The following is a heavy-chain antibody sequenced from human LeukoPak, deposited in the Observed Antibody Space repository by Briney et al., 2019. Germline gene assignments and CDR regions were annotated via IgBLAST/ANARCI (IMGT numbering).Heavy chain of an antibody. CDR2: ISSSSSYI. J-gene: IGHJ4*02. CDR3: ARDGEPYCSSTSCSNDY. CDR1: GFTFSSYS. D-gene: IGHD2-2*01. V-gene: IGHV3-21*01. Sequence: PGGSLRLSCAASGFTFSSYSMNWVRQAPGKGLEWVSSISSSSSYIYYADSVKGRFTISRDNAKNSLYLQMNSLRAEDTAVYYCARDGEPYCSSTSCSNDYWAREPWSPSPQ.